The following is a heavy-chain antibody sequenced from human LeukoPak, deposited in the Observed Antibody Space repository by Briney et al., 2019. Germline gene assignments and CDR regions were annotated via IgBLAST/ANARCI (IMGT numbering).Heavy chain of an antibody. CDR3: ARVRAAVDHYYYYGMDV. Sequence: GGSLRLSCAASGFTFSSYWMHWVRHAPGKGLVWVSRISSDGSSTSYADSVKGRFTISRDNAKNTLYLQMNSLRAEDTAVYYCARVRAAVDHYYYYGMDVWGQGTTVTVSS. D-gene: IGHD6-13*01. J-gene: IGHJ6*02. CDR2: ISSDGSST. V-gene: IGHV3-74*01. CDR1: GFTFSSYW.